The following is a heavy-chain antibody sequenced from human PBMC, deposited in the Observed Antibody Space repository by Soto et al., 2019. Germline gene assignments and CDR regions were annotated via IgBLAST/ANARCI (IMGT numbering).Heavy chain of an antibody. Sequence: QVQLQQWGAGLLKPSETLSLTCAVYGGSFSGYYWSWIRQPPGKGLEWIGEINNIGSTNYNPSLKSRVTISVDTSKNQFSLKLSSVTAADTAVYYCARWAGAVADSYYYGMDVW. J-gene: IGHJ6*01. V-gene: IGHV4-34*01. CDR2: INNIGST. D-gene: IGHD6-19*01. CDR1: GGSFSGYY. CDR3: ARWAGAVADSYYYGMDV.